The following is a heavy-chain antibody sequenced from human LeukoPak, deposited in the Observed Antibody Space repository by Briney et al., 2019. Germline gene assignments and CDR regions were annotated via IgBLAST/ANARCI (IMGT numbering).Heavy chain of an antibody. V-gene: IGHV5-51*01. Sequence: GESLKISCKGSGYSFTSYWIGWVRQMPGKGLEWMGIIYPGDSDTSYSPSFQGQVTISADKSISTAYLQWSSLKASDTAMYYCARHRLGYCSSASGPPLGYFDYWGQGTLVTVSS. CDR2: IYPGDSDT. CDR1: GYSFTSYW. J-gene: IGHJ4*02. CDR3: ARHRLGYCSSASGPPLGYFDY. D-gene: IGHD2-2*01.